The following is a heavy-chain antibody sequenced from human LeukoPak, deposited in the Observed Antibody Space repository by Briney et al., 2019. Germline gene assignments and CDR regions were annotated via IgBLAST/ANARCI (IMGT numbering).Heavy chain of an antibody. Sequence: GASVKVSCKASGSTFSSYAISWVRQAPGQGLEWMGGIIPIFGTANYAQKFQGRVTITTDESTSTAYMELSSLRSEDTAVYYCARALGYCSSTSCYGWFDPWGQGTLVTVSS. J-gene: IGHJ5*02. CDR2: IIPIFGTA. CDR1: GSTFSSYA. CDR3: ARALGYCSSTSCYGWFDP. D-gene: IGHD2-2*01. V-gene: IGHV1-69*05.